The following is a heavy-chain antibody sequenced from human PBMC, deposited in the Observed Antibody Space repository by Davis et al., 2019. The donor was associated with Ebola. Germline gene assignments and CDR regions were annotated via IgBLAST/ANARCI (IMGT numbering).Heavy chain of an antibody. Sequence: GESLKISCAASGVSLSDHWMTWVRQAPGKGLEWVGRIKSKTDGGTTDYAAPVKGRFTISRDDSKNTLYLQMNSLKTEDTAVYYCTTDRTIFGIVVVPGGYWGQGTLVTVSS. J-gene: IGHJ4*02. CDR3: TTDRTIFGIVVVPGGY. CDR1: GVSLSDHW. CDR2: IKSKTDGGTT. V-gene: IGHV3-15*01. D-gene: IGHD3-3*01.